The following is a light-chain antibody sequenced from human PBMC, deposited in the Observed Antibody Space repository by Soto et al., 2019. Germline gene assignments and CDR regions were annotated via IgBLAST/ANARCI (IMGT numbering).Light chain of an antibody. CDR1: QSIRNY. CDR2: AAS. V-gene: IGKV1-39*01. CDR3: QHSYSTPT. J-gene: IGKJ2*01. Sequence: DIKMTQSPSSLSASVGDRVTITCRARQSIRNYFNWYQQKPGKPPKLLIYAASSFQSGVPSRFSGSGSGTNFTLTISSLQPEDFATYYCQHSYSTPTFGQGTKLEIK.